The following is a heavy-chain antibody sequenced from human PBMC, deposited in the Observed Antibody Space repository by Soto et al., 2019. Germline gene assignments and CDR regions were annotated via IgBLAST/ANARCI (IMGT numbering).Heavy chain of an antibody. CDR2: FDPEDGET. V-gene: IGHV1-24*01. Sequence: ASVKVSCKVSGYTLTELSMHWVRQAPGKGLEWMGGFDPEDGETIYAQKFQGRVTMTEDTSTDTAYMELSSLRSEDTAVYYCATPYGSRSYTNSFDPWGQGTLVTVSS. D-gene: IGHD3-10*01. J-gene: IGHJ5*02. CDR3: ATPYGSRSYTNSFDP. CDR1: GYTLTELS.